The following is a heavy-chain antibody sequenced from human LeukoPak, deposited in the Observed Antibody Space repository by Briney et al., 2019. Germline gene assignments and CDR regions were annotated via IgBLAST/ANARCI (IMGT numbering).Heavy chain of an antibody. CDR3: ARLYYYDSSGYYWEYYFDY. D-gene: IGHD3-22*01. V-gene: IGHV4-30-2*01. CDR1: GGSISSGGYY. CDR2: IYHSGST. J-gene: IGHJ4*02. Sequence: PSQTLSLTCTVSGGSISSGGYYWSWIRQPPGKGLEWIGYIYHSGSTYYNPSLKSRVTISVDRSKNQFSLKLNSVTAADTAMYYCARLYYYDSSGYYWEYYFDYWGQGTLVTVSS.